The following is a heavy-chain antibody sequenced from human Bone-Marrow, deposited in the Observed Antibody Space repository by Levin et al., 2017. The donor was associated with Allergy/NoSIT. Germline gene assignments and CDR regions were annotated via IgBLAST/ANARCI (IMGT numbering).Heavy chain of an antibody. CDR2: INPYSGGT. CDR3: ATNRSGIVPAAIGGWVDP. Sequence: GGSLRLSCKASGYTFTGYYIHWVRQAPGQGFEWMGWINPYSGGTNYEQKFHGRVTMTRDTSSSTAYMELSRLRSDDTAVYFCATNRSGIVPAAIGGWVDPWGQGTLVTVSS. V-gene: IGHV1-2*02. J-gene: IGHJ5*02. D-gene: IGHD2-2*02. CDR1: GYTFTGYY.